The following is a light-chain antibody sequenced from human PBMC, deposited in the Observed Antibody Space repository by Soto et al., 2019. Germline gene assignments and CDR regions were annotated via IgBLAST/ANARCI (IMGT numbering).Light chain of an antibody. CDR1: QSIGTW. CDR2: DAS. V-gene: IGKV1-5*01. CDR3: QYYNTYRWT. J-gene: IGKJ1*01. Sequence: DIQMTQSPSTLSASIEDRVTITCRASQSIGTWLALYQQKPGKAPNLLIDDASNLEGGVPSRFSGSGSGTEFTLTISSLQPDDFTTYYCQYYNTYRWTSGQGTKVDI.